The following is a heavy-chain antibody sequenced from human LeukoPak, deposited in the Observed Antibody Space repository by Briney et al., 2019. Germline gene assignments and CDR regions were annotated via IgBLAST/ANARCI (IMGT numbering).Heavy chain of an antibody. CDR2: INPNSGGT. D-gene: IGHD3-3*01. V-gene: IGHV1-2*06. CDR3: ARDYDFWSGYFNDAFDI. CDR1: GYTFTGYY. Sequence: GASVKVSCKASGYTFTGYYMHWVRQAPGQGLEWMGRINPNSGGTNYAQKFQGRVTMTRDTSISTAYMEPSRLRSDDTAVYYCARDYDFWSGYFNDAFDIWGQGTMVTVSS. J-gene: IGHJ3*02.